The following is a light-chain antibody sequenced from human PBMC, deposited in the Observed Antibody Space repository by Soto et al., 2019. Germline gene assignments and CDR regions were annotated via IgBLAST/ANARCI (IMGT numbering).Light chain of an antibody. CDR3: IQHNTEPLP. V-gene: IGKV3-11*01. CDR2: DAS. Sequence: EIVLTQSPATLSLSPGERATLSCRASQSVSSYLAWYQQKPGQAPRLLIYDASNRATGIPARFSGSGSGTEFTLTISSLQAEDFATYYCIQHNTEPLPFGGGTTVDIK. CDR1: QSVSSY. J-gene: IGKJ4*02.